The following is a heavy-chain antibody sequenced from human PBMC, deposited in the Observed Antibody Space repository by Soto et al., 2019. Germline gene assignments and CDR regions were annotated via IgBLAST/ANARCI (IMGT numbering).Heavy chain of an antibody. D-gene: IGHD6-19*01. CDR2: ISDDGSTK. CDR3: ARTTTVAGTPEFDY. CDR1: GFTFSSFS. Sequence: VQLEESGGGVVQPGRSLSLSCAASGFTFSSFSLHWVRQAPGKALEWLALISDDGSTKYNPDSVKGRFISSRENTKNTLYLKRNSLRPADTDLYYCARTTTVAGTPEFDYWGQGTLVTVSS. J-gene: IGHJ4*02. V-gene: IGHV3-30-3*01.